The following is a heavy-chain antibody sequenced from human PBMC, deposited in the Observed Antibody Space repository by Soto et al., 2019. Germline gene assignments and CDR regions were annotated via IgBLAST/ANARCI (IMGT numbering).Heavy chain of an antibody. CDR1: GADINTYS. CDR3: ARDREAGYNFYYGMDV. D-gene: IGHD6-19*01. J-gene: IGHJ6*02. CDR2: IYTSASI. Sequence: SETLSLTCSVSGADINTYSWAWIRQPAGKGLEWIGRIYTSASINYNPSLKGRVTLSVDTSTNQVSLRLASVTAADTAIYYCARDREAGYNFYYGMDVWGQGTTVTVSS. V-gene: IGHV4-4*07.